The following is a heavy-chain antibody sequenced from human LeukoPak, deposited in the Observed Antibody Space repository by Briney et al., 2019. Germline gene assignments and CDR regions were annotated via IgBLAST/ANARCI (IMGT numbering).Heavy chain of an antibody. J-gene: IGHJ3*02. CDR2: ISSSSTM. CDR3: AGAFDI. Sequence: PGGSLRLSCAASGFTFSDYNMNWVRQAPGKGLEWVSYISSSSTMYYADSVKGRFTISRDNAKYSLYLQMNNLRDEDTAVYYCAGAFDIWGQGTMATVSS. CDR1: GFTFSDYN. V-gene: IGHV3-69-1*01.